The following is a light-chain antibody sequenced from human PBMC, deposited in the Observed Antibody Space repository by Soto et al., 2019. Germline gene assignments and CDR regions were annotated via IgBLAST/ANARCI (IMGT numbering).Light chain of an antibody. CDR3: QQLNSYPSIT. CDR1: QGISSY. J-gene: IGKJ5*01. Sequence: DIQLTQSPSFLSASVGERVTITCRASQGISSYLAWYQQKPGKAPKLLIYAASTLQSGVPSRFSGSGSGTEFTLTISSLQPEDFATYYCQQLNSYPSITFGQGTRLEIK. CDR2: AAS. V-gene: IGKV1-9*01.